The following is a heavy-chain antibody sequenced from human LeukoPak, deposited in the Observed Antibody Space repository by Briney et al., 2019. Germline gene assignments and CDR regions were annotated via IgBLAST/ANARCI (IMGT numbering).Heavy chain of an antibody. V-gene: IGHV4-30-4*01. D-gene: IGHD5-18*01. CDR2: IYYSGST. J-gene: IGHJ4*02. CDR1: GGSISSGDYY. Sequence: NTSETLSLTCTVSGGSISSGDYYWSWIRQPPGKGLEWIGYIYYSGSTYYNPSLKSRVTISVDTSKNQFSLKLSSVTAADTAVYYCAREIYSYGLDYWGQGTLVTVSS. CDR3: AREIYSYGLDY.